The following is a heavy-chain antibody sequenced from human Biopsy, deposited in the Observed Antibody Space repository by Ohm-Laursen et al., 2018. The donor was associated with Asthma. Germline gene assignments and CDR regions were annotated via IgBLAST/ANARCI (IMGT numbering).Heavy chain of an antibody. CDR1: GFTFSNAC. V-gene: IGHV3-15*01. D-gene: IGHD3-16*01. CDR2: IPSKTDGGTT. J-gene: IGHJ4*02. Sequence: SLRLSCSASGFTFSNACMRWVRQAPGTGLDWVGRIPSKTDGGTTDYAAPVKGRFTISRDDSKNTLYLQMNSLKTEDTAVYYCTTGFWWTFDYWGQGTLVTVSS. CDR3: TTGFWWTFDY.